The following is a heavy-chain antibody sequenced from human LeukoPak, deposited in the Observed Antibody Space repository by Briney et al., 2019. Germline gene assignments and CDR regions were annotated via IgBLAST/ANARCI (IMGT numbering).Heavy chain of an antibody. V-gene: IGHV3-30-3*01. CDR3: ASPNPADY. J-gene: IGHJ4*02. CDR1: GFTFSSYA. D-gene: IGHD2-8*01. Sequence: GGSLRLSCAASGFTFSSYAMRWVRQAPGKGLEWVAVISYDGSNKYYADSVKGRFTISRDNSKNTLYLQMNSLRAEDTAVYYCASPNPADYWGQGTLVTVSS. CDR2: ISYDGSNK.